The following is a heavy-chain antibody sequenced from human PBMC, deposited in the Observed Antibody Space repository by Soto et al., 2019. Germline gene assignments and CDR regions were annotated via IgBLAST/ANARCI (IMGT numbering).Heavy chain of an antibody. V-gene: IGHV1-69*04. CDR1: GGTFSSYT. J-gene: IGHJ4*02. D-gene: IGHD3-9*01. CDR3: ARDYYDILTGPPNFDY. CDR2: IIPILGIA. Sequence: ASVKVSCKASGGTFSSYTISWVRQAPGQGLEWMGRIIPILGIANYAQKFQGRVTITADKSTSTAYMELSSLRSEDTSVYYCARDYYDILTGPPNFDYWGQGTLVTVS.